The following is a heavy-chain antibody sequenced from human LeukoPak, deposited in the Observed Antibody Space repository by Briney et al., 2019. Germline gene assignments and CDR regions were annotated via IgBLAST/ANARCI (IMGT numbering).Heavy chain of an antibody. CDR3: AIVSRYFDWSPYYYYYMDV. J-gene: IGHJ6*03. Sequence: ASVKVSCKASGYTFTSYDINWVRQATGQGLEWMGWMNPNSGNTGYAQKFQGRVTMTRNTSISTAYMELSSLRSEDTAVYYCAIVSRYFDWSPYYYYYMDVWGKGTTVTISS. CDR1: GYTFTSYD. CDR2: MNPNSGNT. D-gene: IGHD3-9*01. V-gene: IGHV1-8*01.